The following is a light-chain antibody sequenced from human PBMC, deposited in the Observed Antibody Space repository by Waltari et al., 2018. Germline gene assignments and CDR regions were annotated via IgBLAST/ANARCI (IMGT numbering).Light chain of an antibody. CDR1: SSDVGGYDF. Sequence: QSALTQPASVSGSPGQSTTISCTGTSSDVGGYDFVSWYQQHPGKAPKLMIYDVSLWPSGVSNRFSGSKSGNTASLTISGLQAEDEADYYCNSYTSSSTWVFGTGTKVTVL. J-gene: IGLJ1*01. V-gene: IGLV2-14*01. CDR3: NSYTSSSTWV. CDR2: DVS.